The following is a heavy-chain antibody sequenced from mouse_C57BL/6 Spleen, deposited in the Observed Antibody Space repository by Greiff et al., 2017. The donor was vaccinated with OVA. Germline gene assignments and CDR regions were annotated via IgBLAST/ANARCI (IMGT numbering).Heavy chain of an antibody. CDR3: ARSPYYGSSYYFDY. J-gene: IGHJ2*01. D-gene: IGHD1-1*01. Sequence: VPVKQSVAELVRPGASVKLSCTASGFNIKNTYMHWVKQRPEQGLAWIGRIDPANGNTKSAPEFQGKATITADTSSNTAYLQLSSLTSEDTASYYCARSPYYGSSYYFDYGGQGTTLTVSS. CDR2: IDPANGNT. CDR1: GFNIKNTY. V-gene: IGHV14-3*01.